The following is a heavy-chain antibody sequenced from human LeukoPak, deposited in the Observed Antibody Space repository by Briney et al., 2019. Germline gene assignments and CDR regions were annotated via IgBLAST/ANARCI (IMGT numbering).Heavy chain of an antibody. Sequence: SETLSLTCSASGGSISSSSYHWSWIRQPAGKGLEWIGRIYASGSTNYNPSLKSRVTISLDTSKNQFSLKLNSVSAADTAVYYCARNPYDSSAYKDYWGQGTLVTVSS. CDR3: ARNPYDSSAYKDY. J-gene: IGHJ4*02. CDR1: GGSISSSSYH. D-gene: IGHD3-22*01. V-gene: IGHV4-61*02. CDR2: IYASGST.